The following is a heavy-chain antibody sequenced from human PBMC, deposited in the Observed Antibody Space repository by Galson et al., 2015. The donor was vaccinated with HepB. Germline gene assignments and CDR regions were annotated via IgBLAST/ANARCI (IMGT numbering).Heavy chain of an antibody. J-gene: IGHJ6*02. CDR3: AGGFWSDYSMDRYYYYGMDV. V-gene: IGHV3-30-3*01. Sequence: SLRLSCAASGFTFSSYAMHWVRQAPGKGLEWVAVISYDGSNKYYADSVKGRFTISRDNSKNTLYLQMNSLRAEDTAVYYCAGGFWSDYSMDRYYYYGMDVWGQGTTVTVSS. CDR1: GFTFSSYA. D-gene: IGHD3-3*01. CDR2: ISYDGSNK.